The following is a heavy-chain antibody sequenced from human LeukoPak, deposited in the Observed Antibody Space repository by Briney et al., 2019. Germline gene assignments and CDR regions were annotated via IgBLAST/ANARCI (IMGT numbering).Heavy chain of an antibody. CDR1: GFTFADYA. V-gene: IGHV3-9*01. CDR2: ISWNSGNI. J-gene: IGHJ3*02. Sequence: GRSLRLSCAASGFTFADYAMHWVRQTPGKGLEWVSGISWNSGNIDYADSVKGRFTISRDNAKNSLYLQMNSLRAEDTALYYCARDPYSGSYNAFDIWGQGTMVTVSS. CDR3: ARDPYSGSYNAFDI. D-gene: IGHD1-26*01.